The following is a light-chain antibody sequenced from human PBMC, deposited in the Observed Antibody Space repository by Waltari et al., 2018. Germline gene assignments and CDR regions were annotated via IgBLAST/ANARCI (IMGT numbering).Light chain of an antibody. V-gene: IGKV1-6*01. Sequence: AIQMTQSPSSLSAFVGDRVTITCRASQDIRSDLGWYQQKPGTAPKLLIYGASNLQSGVPSRFRGSGSGTDFTLTISRLQPEDFVTYYCLQDYNYPRTFGRGTKVEIK. J-gene: IGKJ1*01. CDR3: LQDYNYPRT. CDR1: QDIRSD. CDR2: GAS.